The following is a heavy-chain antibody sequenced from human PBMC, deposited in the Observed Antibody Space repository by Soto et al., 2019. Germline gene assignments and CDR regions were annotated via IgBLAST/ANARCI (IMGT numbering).Heavy chain of an antibody. CDR2: IYYSGST. Sequence: SETLSLTCTVSGGSISSYYWSWIRQPPGKGLEWIGYIYYSGSTNYNPSLKSRVTISVDTSKNQFSLKLTSVTAADTAVYYCARDKITGLFHYWCPGPLVTLSS. CDR1: GGSISSYY. D-gene: IGHD2-8*02. J-gene: IGHJ4*02. V-gene: IGHV4-59*12. CDR3: ARDKITGLFHY.